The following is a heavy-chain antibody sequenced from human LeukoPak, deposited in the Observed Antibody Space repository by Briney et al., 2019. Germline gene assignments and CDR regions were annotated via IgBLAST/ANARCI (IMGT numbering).Heavy chain of an antibody. CDR3: ARDLPRYDYVWGSYRFPLDY. D-gene: IGHD3-16*02. J-gene: IGHJ4*02. CDR2: ISAYNGNT. CDR1: GYTFTSYG. V-gene: IGHV1-18*01. Sequence: ASVKVSCKASGYTFTSYGISWVRQAPGQGLEWMGWISAYNGNTNYAQKLQGRVTMTTDTSTSTAYMELRSLRSDDTAVYYCARDLPRYDYVWGSYRFPLDYWGQGTLVTVSS.